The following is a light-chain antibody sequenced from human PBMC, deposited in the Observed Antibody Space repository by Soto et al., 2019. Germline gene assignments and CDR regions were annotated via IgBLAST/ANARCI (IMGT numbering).Light chain of an antibody. J-gene: IGKJ1*01. CDR1: QSISNW. Sequence: LPVTHSPTTLFVPRPMLVTSTYRPSQSISNWLAWYQQKPGKAPKLLIYDASSLESGVQSRFSGSGSGTEFTLTISSLQPDDFAPYYFQQYNSDFPSTFGQGTKVEIK. V-gene: IGKV1-5*01. CDR2: DAS. CDR3: QQYNSDFPST.